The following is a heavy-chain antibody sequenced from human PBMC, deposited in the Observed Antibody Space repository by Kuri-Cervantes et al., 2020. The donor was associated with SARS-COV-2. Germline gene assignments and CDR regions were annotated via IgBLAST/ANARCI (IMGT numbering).Heavy chain of an antibody. V-gene: IGHV1-2*04. CDR1: GYTFTGYY. D-gene: IGHD3-22*01. J-gene: IGHJ3*02. Sequence: ASVKVSCKASGYTFTGYYMHWVRQAPGQGLEWMGWINPNSGGTNYAQKFQGWVTMTRDTSISTVYMELSRLRSDDTAVYYCARSTTFRRLVVISQGGAFDICGQGTMVTVSS. CDR2: INPNSGGT. CDR3: ARSTTFRRLVVISQGGAFDI.